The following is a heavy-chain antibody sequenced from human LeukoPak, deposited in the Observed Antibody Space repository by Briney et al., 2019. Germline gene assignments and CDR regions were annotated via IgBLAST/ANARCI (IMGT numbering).Heavy chain of an antibody. D-gene: IGHD6-25*01. CDR2: VYYGRSP. Sequence: SETLSLTCTVSGDSISRSTYYWAWIRQPPGKGLEWIGSVYYGRSPYFTPSLQSRATISVDTSKNHFSLRMSSVTAADTAVYYCARSSGTGTFSYSGQGTLVTVSS. V-gene: IGHV4-39*02. J-gene: IGHJ4*02. CDR1: GDSISRSTYY. CDR3: ARSSGTGTFSY.